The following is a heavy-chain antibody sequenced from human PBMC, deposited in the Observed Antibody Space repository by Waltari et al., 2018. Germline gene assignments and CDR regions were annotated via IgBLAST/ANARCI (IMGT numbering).Heavy chain of an antibody. CDR2: MRNKANSYRT. J-gene: IGHJ5*02. D-gene: IGHD1-26*01. CDR3: VRGKGSYWFDP. Sequence: EVQLVESGGGLVRPGGSLRPSVPASAFTFSAPHRDGVRQAPGKGLEWVGRMRNKANSYRTEYAASGKGRFTISRDDSKNSVYLEMNSLKTDDTAVYYCVRGKGSYWFDPWGQGTQVTVSS. CDR1: AFTFSAPH. V-gene: IGHV3-72*01.